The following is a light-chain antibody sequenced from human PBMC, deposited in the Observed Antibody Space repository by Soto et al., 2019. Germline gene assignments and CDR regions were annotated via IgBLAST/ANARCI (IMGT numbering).Light chain of an antibody. V-gene: IGKV1-39*01. CDR2: AAS. CDR3: QQSYSTPALT. CDR1: QSISSY. Sequence: DVPMTHSPSYLSASVGDRVTITCRASQSISSYLNWYQQKPRKAXKLLIYAASSLQSGVPSRFSGSWSRTDFYLTISSLQPVDLSTYYWQQSYSTPALTFGRGTKVVI. J-gene: IGKJ4*01.